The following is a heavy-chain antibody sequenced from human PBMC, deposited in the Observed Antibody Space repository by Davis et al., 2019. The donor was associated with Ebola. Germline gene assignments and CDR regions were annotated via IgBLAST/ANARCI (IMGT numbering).Heavy chain of an antibody. CDR2: ISSRRGTI. Sequence: GESLKISCAASGFTFSTYSMNWVRQAPGKGLEWVSYISSRRGTIYYADSVKGRFTTSRDNAKNSLYLQMNSLRDEDTAVYYCARDLMVRGVIIGSGGMDVWGQGTTVTVSS. D-gene: IGHD3-10*01. CDR1: GFTFSTYS. CDR3: ARDLMVRGVIIGSGGMDV. J-gene: IGHJ6*02. V-gene: IGHV3-48*02.